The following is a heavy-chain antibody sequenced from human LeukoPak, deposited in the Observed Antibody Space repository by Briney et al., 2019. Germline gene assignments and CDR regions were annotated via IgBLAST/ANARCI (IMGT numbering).Heavy chain of an antibody. CDR2: IYYSGST. J-gene: IGHJ4*02. D-gene: IGHD5-12*01. CDR1: GGSISSSSYY. V-gene: IGHV4-39*01. Sequence: ASETLSLTCTVSGGSISSSSYYWGWIRQPPGKGLEGIGSIYYSGSTYYNPSLKRRVTISVDTSKNQFSLKLSSVTAADTAVYYCASPSPQLHSGYGPLFDYWGQGTLVTVSS. CDR3: ASPSPQLHSGYGPLFDY.